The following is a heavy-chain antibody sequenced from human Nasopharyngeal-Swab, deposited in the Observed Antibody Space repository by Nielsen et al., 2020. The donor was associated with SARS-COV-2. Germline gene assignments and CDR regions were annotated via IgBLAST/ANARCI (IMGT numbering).Heavy chain of an antibody. CDR1: GDSIAYSTFY. Sequence: ESLKISCTVSGDSIAYSTFYWGWIRQPPGKGLEWIGNIYYNGNTYQNPSLKSRLTISVDKSKNQFSLQLSSVTAADTAVYYCVRSSSWYYFDYWAQGTQVTVSS. CDR3: VRSSSWYYFDY. CDR2: IYYNGNT. J-gene: IGHJ4*02. V-gene: IGHV4-39*01. D-gene: IGHD6-13*01.